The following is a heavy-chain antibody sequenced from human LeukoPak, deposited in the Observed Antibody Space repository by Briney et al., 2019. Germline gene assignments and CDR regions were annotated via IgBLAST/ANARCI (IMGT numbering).Heavy chain of an antibody. V-gene: IGHV3-48*01. CDR1: EFPFSSYI. CDR3: ARYCSSARCYRGFDY. J-gene: IGHJ4*02. D-gene: IGHD2-2*02. CDR2: ISSGSSTI. Sequence: PGASLRLSCAASEFPFSSYIMNWVRQAPGKGLEWVSYISSGSSTIYYANSLRGGFTISRDNAKISLDLQMNSLRAEDTAVYYCARYCSSARCYRGFDYWGQGTLVTVSS.